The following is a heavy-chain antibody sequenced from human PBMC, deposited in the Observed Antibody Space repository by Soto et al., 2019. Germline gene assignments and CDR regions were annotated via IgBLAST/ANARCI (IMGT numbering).Heavy chain of an antibody. Sequence: QVQLVESGGGVVQPGRSLGLPCLASGFTFSSFGMHWVRQAPGKGLEWVAIISYDGSNTYYADSVKGRFTISRDNSKNTLYLQMNSLRAEDTSVYYCAKEGGLSGSHYISSSYYFDYWGQGTLVTVSS. CDR1: GFTFSSFG. CDR2: ISYDGSNT. CDR3: AKEGGLSGSHYISSSYYFDY. V-gene: IGHV3-30*18. J-gene: IGHJ4*02. D-gene: IGHD1-26*01.